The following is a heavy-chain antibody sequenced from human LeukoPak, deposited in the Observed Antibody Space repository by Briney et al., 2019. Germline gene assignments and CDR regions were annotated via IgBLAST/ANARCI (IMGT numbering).Heavy chain of an antibody. D-gene: IGHD5-12*01. J-gene: IGHJ4*02. V-gene: IGHV3-21*01. CDR3: ARDKRGVATIFEIVENQAFDY. Sequence: GGSLRLSCAASGFTFSSYSMNRVRQAPGKGLEWVSSISSSSSYIYYADSVKGRFTISRDNAKNSLYLQMNSLRAEDTAVYYCARDKRGVATIFEIVENQAFDYWGQGTLVTVSS. CDR2: ISSSSSYI. CDR1: GFTFSSYS.